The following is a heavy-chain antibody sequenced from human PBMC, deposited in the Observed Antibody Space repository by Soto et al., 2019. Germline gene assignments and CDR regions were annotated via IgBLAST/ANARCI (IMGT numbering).Heavy chain of an antibody. CDR2: IDWDDDK. V-gene: IGHV2-70*04. Sequence: SGPTLVNPTQTLTLTRTFSGFSLSTSGMRVSWIRQPPGKALEWLARIDWDDDKFYSTFLKTRLTISKDTSKNQVVLTMTNMDPVDTATYYCVRIKRNSGWNNWFDPWGQGTLVTVSS. J-gene: IGHJ5*02. CDR3: VRIKRNSGWNNWFDP. CDR1: GFSLSTSGMR. D-gene: IGHD6-19*01.